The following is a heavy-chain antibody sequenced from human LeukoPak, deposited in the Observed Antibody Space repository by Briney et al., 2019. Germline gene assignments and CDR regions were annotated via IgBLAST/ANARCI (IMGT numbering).Heavy chain of an antibody. CDR3: ARFRATTGDYYGMDV. Sequence: PSETLSLTCTVSGGSISTYYWSWIRQPPGKGPEWIGYIYYSGTTNYNPSLKSRVTISVDTSKNQFSLKLSSVTAADTAVYYCARFRATTGDYYGMDVWGQGTTVTVSS. V-gene: IGHV4-59*01. D-gene: IGHD5-24*01. CDR2: IYYSGTT. J-gene: IGHJ6*02. CDR1: GGSISTYY.